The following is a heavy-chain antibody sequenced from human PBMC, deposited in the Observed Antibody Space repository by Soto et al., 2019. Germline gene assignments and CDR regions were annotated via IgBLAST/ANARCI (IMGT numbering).Heavy chain of an antibody. V-gene: IGHV1-69*01. CDR2: IIPIFGTA. CDR3: ASLWFGELLSYYYYYGMDV. J-gene: IGHJ6*02. D-gene: IGHD3-10*01. CDR1: GGTFSSYA. Sequence: QVQLVQSGAEVKKPGSSVKVSCKASGGTFSSYAISWVRQAPGQGLEWMGGIIPIFGTANYAQKFQGRVTITADESTSTAYMELSSMRSEDTAVYYGASLWFGELLSYYYYYGMDVWGQGTTVTVSS.